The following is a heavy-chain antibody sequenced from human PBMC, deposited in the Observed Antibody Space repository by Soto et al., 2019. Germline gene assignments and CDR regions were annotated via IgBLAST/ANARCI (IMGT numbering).Heavy chain of an antibody. CDR3: ARPLWRDDYNWGYFDL. CDR2: ISGTGSNK. V-gene: IGHV3-23*01. CDR1: GFTFSSYA. J-gene: IGHJ2*01. D-gene: IGHD4-4*01. Sequence: PGGSLRLSCAASGFTFSSYAMSWVRQAPGKGLEWVSSISGTGSNKYYADSVKGRFTISRDNSKNTLYLQMNSLRLEDTAVYYCARPLWRDDYNWGYFDLWGRGTLVTVSS.